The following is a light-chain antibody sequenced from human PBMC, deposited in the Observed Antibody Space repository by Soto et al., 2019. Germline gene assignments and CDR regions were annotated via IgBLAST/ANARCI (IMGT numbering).Light chain of an antibody. J-gene: IGLJ2*01. CDR2: EVS. Sequence: QSALTQPPSVSGSPGQSVTISCTGTSSDVGSYNRVSWYQQPPGTAPKLMIYEVSNRPSGVPDRFSGSKSGNTASLTISGLQDDDEADYYCSLYTSSSTVVFGGGTKLTVL. CDR1: SSDVGSYNR. V-gene: IGLV2-18*01. CDR3: SLYTSSSTVV.